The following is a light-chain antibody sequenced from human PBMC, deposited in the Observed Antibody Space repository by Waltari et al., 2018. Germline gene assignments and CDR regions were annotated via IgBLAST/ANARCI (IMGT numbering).Light chain of an antibody. V-gene: IGKV1-5*01. CDR3: QHYISYSWT. CDR1: QSISIW. J-gene: IGKJ1*01. CDR2: SAT. Sequence: DIQMTQSPSSLSASVGDRVTITCRASQSISIWLNWYQQKPGKAPKLLIYSATRLQSGVPSRFSGSGSGTEFTLTISSLQPDDFATYYCQHYISYSWTFGQGTKVEIK.